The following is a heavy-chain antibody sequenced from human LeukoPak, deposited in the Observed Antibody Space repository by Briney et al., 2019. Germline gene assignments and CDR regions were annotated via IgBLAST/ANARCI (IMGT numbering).Heavy chain of an antibody. J-gene: IGHJ4*02. D-gene: IGHD2-2*01. Sequence: GGSLRLSCAASGFTFSSYWMHWVRQAPGKGLVWVSRINSDGSSTSYADSAKGRFTISRDNAKNTLYLQMNSLRADDTAVYYCARDPGPAGWFDYWGQGTLVTVSS. V-gene: IGHV3-74*01. CDR2: INSDGSST. CDR3: ARDPGPAGWFDY. CDR1: GFTFSSYW.